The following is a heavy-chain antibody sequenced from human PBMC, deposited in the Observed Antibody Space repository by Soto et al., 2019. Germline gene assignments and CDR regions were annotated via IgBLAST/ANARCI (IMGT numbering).Heavy chain of an antibody. CDR2: ISSDSSYI. CDR3: AISRDWQKCFDY. Sequence: QVQLVESGGGLVKPGGSLILSCAASGFTFSDYYMSWIRQAPGKGLAWVSYISSDSSYINYADSVTGRFTISIDNAKNSLSLQMNSLRDEDTAVYYCAISRDWQKCFDYWGQGTLVTVSS. CDR1: GFTFSDYY. V-gene: IGHV3-11*05. D-gene: IGHD2-21*02. J-gene: IGHJ4*02.